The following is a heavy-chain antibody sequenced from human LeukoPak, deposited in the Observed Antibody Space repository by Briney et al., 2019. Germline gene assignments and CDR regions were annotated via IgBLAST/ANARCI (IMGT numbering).Heavy chain of an antibody. V-gene: IGHV1-58*01. D-gene: IGHD5-18*01. CDR3: AAGYIGGAMVTNAFDI. J-gene: IGHJ3*02. CDR1: GFSFTNSA. Sequence: ASVKVSCKASGFSFTNSAVQWVRQARGQGLEWIGWIVVGSGNTIYVQKFQERVTITRGMSTSTAYMELSSLRSEDTAVYYCAAGYIGGAMVTNAFDIWGQGTMVTVSS. CDR2: IVVGSGNT.